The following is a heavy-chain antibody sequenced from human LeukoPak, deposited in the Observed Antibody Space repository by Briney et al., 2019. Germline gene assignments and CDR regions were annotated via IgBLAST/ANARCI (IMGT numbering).Heavy chain of an antibody. CDR3: ARSCSSTSCYAYYYYYGMDV. J-gene: IGHJ6*02. CDR1: GYIFTSYG. V-gene: IGHV1-18*01. CDR2: ISAYNGNT. D-gene: IGHD2-2*01. Sequence: GASVNVSCKASGYIFTSYGISWVRQAPGQGLEWMGWISAYNGNTNYAQKLQGRVTMTTDTSTSTAYMELRSLRSDDTAVYYCARSCSSTSCYAYYYYYGMDVWGQGTTVTVSS.